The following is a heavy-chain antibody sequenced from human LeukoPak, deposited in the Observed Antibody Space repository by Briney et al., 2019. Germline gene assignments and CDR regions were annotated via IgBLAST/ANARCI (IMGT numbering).Heavy chain of an antibody. CDR3: VTIAARSFDN. Sequence: GSLRLSCAASGFTVSGYYMSWVRQAPGKGLEWVSVIYSGGSTYYADSVKGRFTMSRDNSKNTLYLQMNSLRAEDTAVYYCVTIAARSFDNWGQGTLVTVSS. J-gene: IGHJ4*02. CDR1: GFTVSGYY. CDR2: IYSGGST. D-gene: IGHD6-6*01. V-gene: IGHV3-66*01.